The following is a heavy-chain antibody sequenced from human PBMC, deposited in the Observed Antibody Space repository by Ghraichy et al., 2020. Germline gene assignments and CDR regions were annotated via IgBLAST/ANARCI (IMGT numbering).Heavy chain of an antibody. V-gene: IGHV1-24*01. D-gene: IGHD6-13*01. J-gene: IGHJ4*02. CDR1: GYTLTELS. CDR2: FDPEDGET. Sequence: ASVKVSCKVSGYTLTELSMHWVRQAPGKGLEWMGGFDPEDGETIYAQKFQGRVTMTEDTSTDTAYMELSSLRSEDTAVYYCATGLGSLYSSSWYAGLYWGQGTLVTVSS. CDR3: ATGLGSLYSSSWYAGLY.